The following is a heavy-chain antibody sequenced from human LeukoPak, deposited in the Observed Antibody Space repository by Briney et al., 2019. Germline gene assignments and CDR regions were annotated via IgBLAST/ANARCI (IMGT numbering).Heavy chain of an antibody. Sequence: GASVQVSCKASRYTXTGYYMHWVQQAPGQGLEWMGWINPNSGGTNYAQKFQGRVTMTRDTSISTAYMELSRLRSDDTAVYYCARIAPYCSGGSCYSGPDYWGQGTLVTVSS. J-gene: IGHJ4*02. CDR2: INPNSGGT. D-gene: IGHD2-15*01. CDR1: RYTXTGYY. V-gene: IGHV1-2*02. CDR3: ARIAPYCSGGSCYSGPDY.